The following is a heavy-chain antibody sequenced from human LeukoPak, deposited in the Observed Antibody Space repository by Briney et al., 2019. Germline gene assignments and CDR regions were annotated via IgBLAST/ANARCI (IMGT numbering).Heavy chain of an antibody. V-gene: IGHV1-2*02. CDR2: INPNSGGT. J-gene: IGHJ6*03. Sequence: ASVKVSCKASGYTFTGYYMHWVRQAPGQGLEWMGWINPNSGGTNYAQKFQGRVTMTRDTSISTAYMELSRLRSDDTAVYYCARETYYDFWSGYWWYYYYIDVWGKGTTVTVSS. CDR3: ARETYYDFWSGYWWYYYYIDV. CDR1: GYTFTGYY. D-gene: IGHD3-3*01.